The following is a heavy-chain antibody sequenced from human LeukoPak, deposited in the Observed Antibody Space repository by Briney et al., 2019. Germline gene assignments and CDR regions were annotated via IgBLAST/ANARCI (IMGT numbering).Heavy chain of an antibody. D-gene: IGHD3-22*01. CDR2: ISAGGDTI. V-gene: IGHV3-11*04. CDR3: ATPLLSYDSSGYYYYYGMDV. Sequence: GGSLRLSCAASGFTFRNYYMSWLRHAPGKGLEWISYISAGGDTIYYADSVKGRFTISRDNSKNTLYLQMNSLRAEDTAVYYCATPLLSYDSSGYYYYYGMDVWGQGTTVTVSS. J-gene: IGHJ6*02. CDR1: GFTFRNYY.